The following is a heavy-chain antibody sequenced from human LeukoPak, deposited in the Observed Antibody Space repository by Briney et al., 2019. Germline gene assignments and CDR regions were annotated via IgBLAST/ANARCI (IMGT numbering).Heavy chain of an antibody. CDR2: INPISRGT. CDR1: GYSFTDYY. CDR3: ARGAVAEQSEYFQY. Sequence: ASVKVSCKASGYSFTDYYMHWVRQAPGQGLEWMGWINPISRGTNYAQKFQGRVTLTRDTSISTAYMEVSRLRSDDTAVYYCARGAVAEQSEYFQYRGQGTLVTVCS. D-gene: IGHD6-19*01. J-gene: IGHJ1*01. V-gene: IGHV1-2*02.